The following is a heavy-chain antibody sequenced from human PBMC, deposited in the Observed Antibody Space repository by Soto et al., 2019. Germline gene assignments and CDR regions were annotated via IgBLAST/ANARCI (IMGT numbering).Heavy chain of an antibody. D-gene: IGHD3-22*01. V-gene: IGHV1-18*01. CDR1: GYTFTSYG. CDR3: ARDLYYEQTGTRLHYMDV. CDR2: ISAYNGNT. Sequence: ASVKVSCKASGYTFTSYGISWVRQAPGQGLEWMGWISAYNGNTNYAQKLQGRVTMTTDTSTSTAYMELRSLRSDDTAVYYCARDLYYEQTGTRLHYMDVWGKGTTVTVSS. J-gene: IGHJ6*03.